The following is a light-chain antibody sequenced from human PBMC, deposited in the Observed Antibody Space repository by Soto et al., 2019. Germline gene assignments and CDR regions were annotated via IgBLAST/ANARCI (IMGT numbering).Light chain of an antibody. CDR3: HSYDATNRF. J-gene: IGLJ2*01. CDR2: EDN. CDR1: SGTIASNY. Sequence: NFMLTQPHSVSESPGKTVIISCTRSSGTIASNYVQWYQQRPGSSPTTVIYEDNQRPSGVPDRFSGSIDSSSNSASPTISGLGTGDEVASSCHSYDATNRFFGEGTKFTV. V-gene: IGLV6-57*01.